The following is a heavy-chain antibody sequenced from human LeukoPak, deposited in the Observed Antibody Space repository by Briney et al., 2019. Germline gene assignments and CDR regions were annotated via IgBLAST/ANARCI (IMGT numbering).Heavy chain of an antibody. V-gene: IGHV1-2*02. D-gene: IGHD2-8*02. Sequence: ASVKVSCKASGYTFTGYYMHWVRQAPGQGLEWMGWINPNTGGTNNAQKFQGRVTMTRDTSISTAYMELSRLRSDDTAVYYCARVATTGDAFDIWGQGTMVTVSS. CDR3: ARVATTGDAFDI. CDR1: GYTFTGYY. J-gene: IGHJ3*02. CDR2: INPNTGGT.